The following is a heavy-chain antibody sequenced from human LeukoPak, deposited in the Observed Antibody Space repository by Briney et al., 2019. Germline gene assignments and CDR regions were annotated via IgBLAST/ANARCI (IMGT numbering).Heavy chain of an antibody. CDR2: IYYSGST. CDR1: GGSISSSSYY. CDR3: ARDVTGIVVVPAAGTGNWFDP. D-gene: IGHD2-2*01. Sequence: SETLSLTCTVSGGSISSSSYYWGWIRQPPGKGLEWIGSIYYSGSTHYNPSLKSRVTISVDTSKNQFSLKLSSVTAADTAVYYCARDVTGIVVVPAAGTGNWFDPWGQGTLVTVSS. J-gene: IGHJ5*02. V-gene: IGHV4-39*07.